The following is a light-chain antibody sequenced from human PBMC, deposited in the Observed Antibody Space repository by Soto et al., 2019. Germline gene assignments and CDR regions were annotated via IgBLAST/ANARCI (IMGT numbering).Light chain of an antibody. J-gene: IGKJ4*01. CDR1: QSVSSGY. V-gene: IGKV3-20*01. CDR3: HQYDSPPLT. Sequence: DIVLTKSPGTLSLSPGERATLSCRASQSVSSGYLAWYQQKPGQAPRLLIYGASSRATGIPDRFSGSGSGTDCTLTISRLEPEDFSVYYCHQYDSPPLTFGGGTKVQIK. CDR2: GAS.